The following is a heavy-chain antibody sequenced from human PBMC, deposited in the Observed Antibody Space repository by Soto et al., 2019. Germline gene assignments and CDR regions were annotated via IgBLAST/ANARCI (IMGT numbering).Heavy chain of an antibody. CDR2: ISSSSSYI. CDR1: GFTFSSYS. J-gene: IGHJ5*02. V-gene: IGHV3-21*01. CDR3: ARDSSRGWFDP. D-gene: IGHD3-16*01. Sequence: GGSLRLSCAASGFTFSSYSMNWVRQAPGKGLEWVSSISSSSSYIYYADSVKGRFTISRDNAKNSLYLQMNSLRAEDTAVYYCARDSSRGWFDPWGQGTLVTVSS.